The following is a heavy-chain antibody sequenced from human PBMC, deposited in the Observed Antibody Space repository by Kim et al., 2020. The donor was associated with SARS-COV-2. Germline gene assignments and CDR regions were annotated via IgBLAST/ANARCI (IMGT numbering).Heavy chain of an antibody. J-gene: IGHJ6*02. CDR2: IYYSGST. Sequence: SETLSLTFTVSGGSISSYYWSWIRQPPGKGLEWIGYIYYSGSTNYNPSLKSRVTISVDTSKNQFSLKLSSVTAADTAVYYCARDLGAALVGGVYYYYGMDVWGQGTTVTVSS. D-gene: IGHD2-15*01. V-gene: IGHV4-59*01. CDR3: ARDLGAALVGGVYYYYGMDV. CDR1: GGSISSYY.